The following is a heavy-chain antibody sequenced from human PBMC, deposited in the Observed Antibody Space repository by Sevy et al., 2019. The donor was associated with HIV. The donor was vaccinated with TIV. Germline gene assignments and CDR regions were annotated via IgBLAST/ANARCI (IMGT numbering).Heavy chain of an antibody. Sequence: GGSLRLSCAASGFTFSSYSMNWVRQAPGKGLEWVSYISSSSSTIYYADSVKGRFTISRDNSKNTMYLQMNSLRVEDTAVYYCAKSPSSPGSSSTWATFDYWGQGTLVTVSS. D-gene: IGHD6-13*01. CDR1: GFTFSSYS. CDR2: ISSSSSTI. J-gene: IGHJ4*02. CDR3: AKSPSSPGSSSTWATFDY. V-gene: IGHV3-48*01.